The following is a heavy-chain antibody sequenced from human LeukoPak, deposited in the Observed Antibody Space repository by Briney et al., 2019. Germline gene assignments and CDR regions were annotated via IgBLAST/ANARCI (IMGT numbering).Heavy chain of an antibody. V-gene: IGHV3-30*02. D-gene: IGHD1-26*01. J-gene: IGHJ6*03. CDR3: AKQRIVGANHYYYYYYMDV. CDR1: GFTFSSYG. CDR2: IRSDGSNK. Sequence: GGSLRLSCAASGFTFSSYGMHWVRQAPGKGLEWVTFIRSDGSNKYYAYSVKGRFTISRDNSKNTLYLQMNSLRAEDTAVYYCAKQRIVGANHYYYYYYMDVWGKGTTVTISS.